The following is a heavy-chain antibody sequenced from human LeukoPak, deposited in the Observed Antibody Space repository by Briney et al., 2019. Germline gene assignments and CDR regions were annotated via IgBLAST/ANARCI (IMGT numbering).Heavy chain of an antibody. CDR3: ARACGGDCYSDY. D-gene: IGHD2-21*01. CDR1: GGTFSSYA. Sequence: ASVKVSCKASGGTFSSYAISWVRQAPGQGLEWMGWINPNSGGTNYAQKFQGRVTMTRDTSISTAYMELSRLRSDDTAVYYCARACGGDCYSDYWGQGTLVTVSS. J-gene: IGHJ4*02. V-gene: IGHV1-2*02. CDR2: INPNSGGT.